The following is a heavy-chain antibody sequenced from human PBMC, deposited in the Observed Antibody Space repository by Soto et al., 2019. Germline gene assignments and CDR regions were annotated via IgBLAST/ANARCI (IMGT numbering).Heavy chain of an antibody. V-gene: IGHV3-48*01. D-gene: IGHD2-15*01. CDR3: ARDAVYSFDY. CDR2: IGTSASTV. J-gene: IGHJ4*02. Sequence: EVQLVESGGGLVQPGGSLRLSCTASGFKFSDYSMNWVRQAPGKGLEWASYIGTSASTVYYAHSVECRFSISRDNAKNSLYLQMNSLRAEDTSVYYSARDAVYSFDYWGQGSLVTVSP. CDR1: GFKFSDYS.